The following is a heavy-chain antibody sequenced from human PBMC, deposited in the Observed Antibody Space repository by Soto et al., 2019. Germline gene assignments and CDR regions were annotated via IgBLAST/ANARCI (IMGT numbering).Heavy chain of an antibody. V-gene: IGHV3-23*01. CDR1: GFTFSSYA. D-gene: IGHD3-22*01. J-gene: IGHJ4*02. Sequence: GGSLRLSCAASGFTFSSYAMSWVRQAPGKGLEWVSAISGSGGSTYYADSVKGRFTISRDNSKNTLYLQMNSLRAEDTAVYYCDCPTYYDSSGYYLPFDYWGQGTLVTVSS. CDR2: ISGSGGST. CDR3: DCPTYYDSSGYYLPFDY.